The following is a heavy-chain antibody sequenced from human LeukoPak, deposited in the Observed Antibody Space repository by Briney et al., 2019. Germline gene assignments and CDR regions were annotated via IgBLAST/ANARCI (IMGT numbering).Heavy chain of an antibody. CDR1: GFTLSNHW. CDR2: VNRDGSET. CDR3: VRNNAMDV. J-gene: IGHJ6*02. V-gene: IGHV3-7*03. Sequence: GGSLRLSCAASGFTLSNHWMTWVRQVPGRGPEWVANVNRDGSETYYLDSVKGRFTISRDNAKNSLYLQMNSLRAEGTALYYCVRNNAMDVWGQGTTVIVSS. D-gene: IGHD2-8*01.